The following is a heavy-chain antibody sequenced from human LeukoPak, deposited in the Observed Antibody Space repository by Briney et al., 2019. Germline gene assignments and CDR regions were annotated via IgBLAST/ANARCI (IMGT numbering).Heavy chain of an antibody. CDR3: AKRYSSGWHSFDY. V-gene: IGHV3-23*01. D-gene: IGHD6-19*01. Sequence: GGSLRLSCAASGFTFSSYAMTWVRQAPGKGLEWVSTINGNADRTYYADSVKGRFTISRDNSKNTLFLQMNGLRDDDTAVYYCAKRYSSGWHSFDYWGQRTLVTVSS. CDR2: INGNADRT. J-gene: IGHJ4*02. CDR1: GFTFSSYA.